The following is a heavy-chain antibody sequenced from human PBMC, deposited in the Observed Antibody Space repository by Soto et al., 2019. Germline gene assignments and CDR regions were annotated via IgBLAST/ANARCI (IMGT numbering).Heavy chain of an antibody. D-gene: IGHD5-12*01. V-gene: IGHV3-30-3*01. J-gene: IGHJ4*02. CDR1: GFTFSGYA. CDR3: ARWLQLPDY. CDR2: ISYDGSNK. Sequence: QVQLVESGGGVVQPGRSLRLSCAASGFTFSGYAMHWVRQAPGKGLEWVAVISYDGSNKYYADSVKGRFTISRDNSKNTVYLQMDSLRAEDTAVYYCARWLQLPDYWGQGTLVTVSS.